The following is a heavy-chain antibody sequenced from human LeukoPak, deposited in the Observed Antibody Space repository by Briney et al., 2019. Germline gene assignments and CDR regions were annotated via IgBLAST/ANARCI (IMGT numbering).Heavy chain of an antibody. J-gene: IGHJ4*02. D-gene: IGHD5-18*01. CDR3: ARDLRYSSGIGY. CDR2: ISSSGNTI. V-gene: IGHV3-48*03. Sequence: TGGSLRLSCAASGFTFRSYEMNWVRQAPGKGLEWILYISSSGNTIYYADSVKGRFTISRDNAKNSLYLQMNSLRVEDTAVYYCARDLRYSSGIGYWGQGTLVTVSS. CDR1: GFTFRSYE.